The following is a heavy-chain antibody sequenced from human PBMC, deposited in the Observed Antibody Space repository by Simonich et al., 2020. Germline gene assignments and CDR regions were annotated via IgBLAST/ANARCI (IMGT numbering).Heavy chain of an antibody. Sequence: QVQLQESGPGLVKPSETLSLTCAVSGYSISSGYYWGWIRQPPGKGLEWIGGIYHRGSTYYNPSPKSRVTISVDTSKNQFSLKLSSVTAADTAVYYCARDPGLTGTTSWFDPWGQGTLVTVSS. J-gene: IGHJ5*02. V-gene: IGHV4-38-2*02. CDR2: IYHRGST. CDR3: ARDPGLTGTTSWFDP. D-gene: IGHD1-1*01. CDR1: GYSISSGYY.